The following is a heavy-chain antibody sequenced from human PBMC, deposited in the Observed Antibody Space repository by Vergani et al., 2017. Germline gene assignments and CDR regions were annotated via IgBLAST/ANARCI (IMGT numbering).Heavy chain of an antibody. CDR3: TKGSRGYTGYFFDY. Sequence: EVQMVESGGGLVKPGGSLRLSCEASGFSFPGYAMSWVRQAPGKGLEWVSSVSGSSATPYYEDSVKGRFIISRDNSKNTLYLQMNSLRADDTAVYYCTKGSRGYTGYFFDYWGQGTLATVSS. D-gene: IGHD5-12*01. V-gene: IGHV3-23*04. CDR1: GFSFPGYA. J-gene: IGHJ4*02. CDR2: VSGSSATP.